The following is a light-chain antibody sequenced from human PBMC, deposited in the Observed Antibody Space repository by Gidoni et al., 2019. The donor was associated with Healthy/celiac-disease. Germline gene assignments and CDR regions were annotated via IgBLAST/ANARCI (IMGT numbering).Light chain of an antibody. CDR3: QQYDNLPMYT. Sequence: DIQITPSPSSLSASVGDRVTITCQASQDISNYLNWYQQKPGKAPKPLIYDAANLETGVPSRFSGSGSGTDFTFTISSLQPEDIATYYCQQYDNLPMYTFGQGTKLEIK. CDR2: DAA. J-gene: IGKJ2*01. V-gene: IGKV1-33*01. CDR1: QDISNY.